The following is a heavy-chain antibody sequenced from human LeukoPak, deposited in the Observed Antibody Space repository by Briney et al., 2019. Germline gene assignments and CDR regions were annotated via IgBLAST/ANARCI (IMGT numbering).Heavy chain of an antibody. J-gene: IGHJ4*02. D-gene: IGHD6-13*01. CDR2: ISGSGDST. CDR3: AKTRPLDSSSWSHGDY. CDR1: GFTFSSYA. Sequence: GGSLRPSCVASGFTFSSYAMSWVRQAPGKGLEWVSAISGSGDSTYYGDSVKGRFTISRDNSKNTLYLQMNSLRAEDTAVYYCAKTRPLDSSSWSHGDYWGQGTLVTVSS. V-gene: IGHV3-23*01.